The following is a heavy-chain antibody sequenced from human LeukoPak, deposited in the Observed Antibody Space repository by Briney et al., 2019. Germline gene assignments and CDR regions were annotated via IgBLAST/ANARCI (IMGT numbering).Heavy chain of an antibody. CDR2: VHSSGST. V-gene: IGHV4-59*11. J-gene: IGHJ4*02. CDR3: ARVNSYYDSSGYYRYFDY. Sequence: SETLSLTCTVSGDSFRNHYWTWIRQPPGKTLEWIGYVHSSGSTKYNPSLRSRVTISLDTSKNQFSLKLSSVTAADTAVYYCARVNSYYDSSGYYRYFDYWGQGTLVTVSS. D-gene: IGHD3-22*01. CDR1: GDSFRNHY.